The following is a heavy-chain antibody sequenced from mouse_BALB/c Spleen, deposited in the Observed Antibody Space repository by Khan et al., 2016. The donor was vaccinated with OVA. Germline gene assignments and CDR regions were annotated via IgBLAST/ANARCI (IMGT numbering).Heavy chain of an antibody. D-gene: IGHD1-1*01. V-gene: IGHV1S136*01. CDR2: IYPFNDAT. CDR1: GYTFTSYV. Sequence: VQLKESGPEVVKPGASVKMSCKASGYTFTSYVMHWVKQKPGQGLEWIGYIYPFNDATTFNEKFNGKATLTSDKSSSTAYMELSSLTSEDSAVYYCAPVVTYYVSFVYWGQGTLVTVSA. CDR3: APVVTYYVSFVY. J-gene: IGHJ3*01.